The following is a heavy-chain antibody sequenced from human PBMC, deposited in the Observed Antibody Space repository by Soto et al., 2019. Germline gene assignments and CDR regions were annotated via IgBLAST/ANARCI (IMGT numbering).Heavy chain of an antibody. Sequence: PGGSLGLSCAASGFTFSSYSMKWVRQAPGKGLEWVSYISSSSSTIYYADSVKGRFTISRDNAKNSLYLQMNSLRAEDTAVYYCARDQGDRSGYGAFDIWGQGTMVTVSS. D-gene: IGHD5-12*01. CDR2: ISSSSSTI. CDR1: GFTFSSYS. J-gene: IGHJ3*02. V-gene: IGHV3-48*01. CDR3: ARDQGDRSGYGAFDI.